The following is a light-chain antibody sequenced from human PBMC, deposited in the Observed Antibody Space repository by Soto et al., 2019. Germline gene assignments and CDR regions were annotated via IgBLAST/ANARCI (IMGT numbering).Light chain of an antibody. CDR3: QQYGSAPSWT. CDR1: QSVSSSY. J-gene: IGKJ1*01. Sequence: EIVLTQSPGTRSLSPGERATLSCRARQSVSSSYLAWYQQKPGQAPRLLIYGASSRATGIPDRFSGSGSGTDFTLTISRLEPEDFAVYYCQQYGSAPSWTFGQGSKVEIK. CDR2: GAS. V-gene: IGKV3-20*01.